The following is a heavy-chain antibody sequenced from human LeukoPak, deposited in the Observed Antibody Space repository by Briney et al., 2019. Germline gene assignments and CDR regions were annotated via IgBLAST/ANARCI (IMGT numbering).Heavy chain of an antibody. D-gene: IGHD6-19*01. CDR3: ARLIAVAGRVDFDY. Sequence: GSSVKVSCKASGGTFSSYAIIWVRQAPGQGLEWMGRIIPILGIANYAQKFQGRVTITADKSTSTAYMELSSLRSEDTAVYYCARLIAVAGRVDFDYWGQGTLVTVSS. CDR2: IIPILGIA. CDR1: GGTFSSYA. V-gene: IGHV1-69*04. J-gene: IGHJ4*02.